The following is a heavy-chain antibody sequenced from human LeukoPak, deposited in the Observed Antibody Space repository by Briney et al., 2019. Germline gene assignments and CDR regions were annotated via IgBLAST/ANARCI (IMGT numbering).Heavy chain of an antibody. Sequence: GGSLRLSCAASGFTLRSYSMDWVRQAPGKGLEWVSYISSTISTIYYADSVKGRFTISRDNAKNSLYLQMNSLRDDDTAVYYCARVRPGWYCDLWGRGTLVTVSS. CDR3: ARVRPGWYCDL. CDR1: GFTLRSYS. V-gene: IGHV3-48*02. CDR2: ISSTISTI. J-gene: IGHJ2*01. D-gene: IGHD3-10*01.